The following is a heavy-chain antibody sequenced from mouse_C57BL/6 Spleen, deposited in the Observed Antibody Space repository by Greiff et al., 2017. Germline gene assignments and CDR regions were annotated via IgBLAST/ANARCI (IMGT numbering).Heavy chain of an antibody. CDR2: IDTSDSYT. V-gene: IGHV1-69*01. J-gene: IGHJ3*01. D-gene: IGHD2-3*01. Sequence: VQLQQPGAELVMPGASVKLSCKASGYTFTSYWMHWVKQRPGQGLEWIGEIDTSDSYTNYNQKFKGKSTLTVDKSSSTAYMQLSSLTSEDSAVYYCARWGIYDGYYGFAYWGQGTLVTVSA. CDR3: ARWGIYDGYYGFAY. CDR1: GYTFTSYW.